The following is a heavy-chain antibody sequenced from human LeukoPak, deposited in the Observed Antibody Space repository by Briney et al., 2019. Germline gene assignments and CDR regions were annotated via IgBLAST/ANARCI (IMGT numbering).Heavy chain of an antibody. Sequence: PSETLSLTCTVSGGSTGSDYWTWIRQPPGKGLEWIGIMFYSGSTNYNPSLKSRVTISVDTSENHFSLRLSSVTAADTAVYYCASYSTGYPYYFANWGQGTLVTVSS. CDR2: MFYSGST. CDR1: GGSTGSDY. J-gene: IGHJ4*02. V-gene: IGHV4-59*01. D-gene: IGHD3-22*01. CDR3: ASYSTGYPYYFAN.